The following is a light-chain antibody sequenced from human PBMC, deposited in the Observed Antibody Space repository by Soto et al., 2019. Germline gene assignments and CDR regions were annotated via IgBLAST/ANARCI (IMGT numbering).Light chain of an antibody. CDR2: RNN. CDR1: SSNIGSNY. V-gene: IGLV1-47*01. Sequence: QSVLTQPPSASGTPGQRVTISCSGSSSNIGSNYVYWYQHLTGTAPKLLIYRNNQRPSGVPDRFSGSKSGTSASLAISGLRSEDEADYYCATWDYSLSNYVFGTGTKVTV. J-gene: IGLJ1*01. CDR3: ATWDYSLSNYV.